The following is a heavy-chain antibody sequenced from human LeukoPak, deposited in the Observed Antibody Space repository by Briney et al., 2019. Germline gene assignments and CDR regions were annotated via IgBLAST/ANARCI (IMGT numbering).Heavy chain of an antibody. V-gene: IGHV3-43*01. CDR2: ISWDGGST. D-gene: IGHD3-22*01. CDR1: GFTFDDYT. Sequence: GGSLRLSCAASGFTFDDYTMHWVRQAPGKGLEWVSLISWDGGSTYYADSVKGRFTISRDNSKNSLYLRMNSLRTEDTALYYCAMGGYYDSSGYRLWGQGTLVTVSS. CDR3: AMGGYYDSSGYRL. J-gene: IGHJ4*02.